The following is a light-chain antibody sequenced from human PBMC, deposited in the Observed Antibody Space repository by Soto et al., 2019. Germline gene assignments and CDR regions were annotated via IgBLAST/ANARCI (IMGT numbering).Light chain of an antibody. V-gene: IGKV1-27*01. CDR3: QKYNSAPWT. CDR2: GAS. J-gene: IGKJ1*01. Sequence: DIRMTQSPSSLSASVGDRVTITCRASQGISNSLAWYQQKPGKVPKLLIYGASTLQSGVPSRFSGSGSGTDFTLTISSLQPEDVATYYCQKYNSAPWTFGQGTKVEIK. CDR1: QGISNS.